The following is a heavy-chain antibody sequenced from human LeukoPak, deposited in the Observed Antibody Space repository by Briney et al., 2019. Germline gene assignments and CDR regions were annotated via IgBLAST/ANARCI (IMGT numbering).Heavy chain of an antibody. Sequence: GGSLRLSCAASGFTFDDYGMSWVRQAPGKGLEWVSGINWNGGSTGYADSVKGRFTISRDNAKNSLYLQMNSLRAEDTALYYCARAGDHSGSYYYVYWGQGTLVTVSS. CDR3: ARAGDHSGSYYYVY. V-gene: IGHV3-20*04. D-gene: IGHD1-26*01. CDR2: INWNGGST. CDR1: GFTFDDYG. J-gene: IGHJ4*02.